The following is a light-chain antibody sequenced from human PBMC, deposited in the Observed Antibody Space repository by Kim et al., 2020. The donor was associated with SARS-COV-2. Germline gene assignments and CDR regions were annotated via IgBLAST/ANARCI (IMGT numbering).Light chain of an antibody. CDR3: SSYAGSNNVVV. CDR2: DVS. V-gene: IGLV2-8*01. CDR1: SSDIGGYND. Sequence: QSALTQPPSASGSPGQSVTISCTGTSSDIGGYNDVSWYQQHPGKVPKLMIYDVSKRPSGVPDRFSGSKSDNTASLTVSGLQAEDEADYYCSSYAGSNNVVVFGGGTQLTVL. J-gene: IGLJ2*01.